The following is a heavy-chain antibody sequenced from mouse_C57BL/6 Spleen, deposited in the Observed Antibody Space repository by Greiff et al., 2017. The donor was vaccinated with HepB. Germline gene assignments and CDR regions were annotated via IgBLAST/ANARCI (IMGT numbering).Heavy chain of an antibody. CDR3: ARGNYNAMDY. V-gene: IGHV2-2*01. Sequence: VQLKESGPGLVQPSQSLSITCTVSGFSLTSYGVHWVRQSPGKGLEWLGVIWSGGSTDYNAAFISRLSISKDNSKSQVFFKMNSLQADDTAIYYCARGNYNAMDYWGQGTSVTVSS. CDR1: GFSLTSYG. J-gene: IGHJ4*01. CDR2: IWSGGST.